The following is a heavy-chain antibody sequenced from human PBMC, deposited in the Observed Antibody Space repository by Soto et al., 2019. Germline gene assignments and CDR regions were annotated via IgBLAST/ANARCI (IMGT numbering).Heavy chain of an antibody. D-gene: IGHD1-26*01. CDR3: SRVGATTSLSRRYWFNP. J-gene: IGHJ5*02. Sequence: SETLSLTCTVSGGSISSGGYYWSWIRQHPGKGLGWIGYIYYSGSTYYNPSLKSRVTISVDTSKNQFSLKLSSVTAADTAVYYCSRVGATTSLSRRYWFNPGGQGTLVTVSS. CDR2: IYYSGST. V-gene: IGHV4-31*03. CDR1: GGSISSGGYY.